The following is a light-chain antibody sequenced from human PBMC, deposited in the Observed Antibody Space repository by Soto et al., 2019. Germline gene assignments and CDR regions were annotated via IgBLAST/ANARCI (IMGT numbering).Light chain of an antibody. J-gene: IGKJ4*01. CDR1: QSVGSSY. Sequence: EIVLTQSPGTLSLSPGERATLSCRASQSVGSSYLAWYQQKPVQAPRLLIYGASSRATGIPDRFSGSGSGTDFTLSISRLEPEDFAVYYCQQYGSSPTFGGGTKVEIK. CDR2: GAS. V-gene: IGKV3-20*01. CDR3: QQYGSSPT.